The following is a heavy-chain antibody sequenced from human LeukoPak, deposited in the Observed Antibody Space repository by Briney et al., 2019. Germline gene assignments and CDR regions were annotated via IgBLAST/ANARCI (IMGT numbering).Heavy chain of an antibody. CDR2: IKSKTDGGTT. J-gene: IGHJ4*02. Sequence: GGSLRLSCAASGFTFSNAWMNWVRQAPGKGLEWVGRIKSKTDGGTTDYAAPVKGRFTISRDDSKSTLYLQMTSLKPEDTAVYYCTRRGYSYGRLFDYWGQGTLVTVSS. D-gene: IGHD5-18*01. V-gene: IGHV3-15*07. CDR1: GFTFSNAW. CDR3: TRRGYSYGRLFDY.